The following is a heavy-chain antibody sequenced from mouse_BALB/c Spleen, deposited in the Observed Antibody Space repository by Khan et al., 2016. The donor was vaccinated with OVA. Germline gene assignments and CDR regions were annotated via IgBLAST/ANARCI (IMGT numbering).Heavy chain of an antibody. CDR2: MIYSGYT. CDR1: GDSITSGF. Sequence: EVQLQESGPSLVQPSQTLSLTCSVTGDSITSGFWSWVRKFPGNKLEYMGYMIYSGYTYYNPSLKGRFSITRLTSKNQYYLQLNSVTTEDTATYYCARSTYKYAFAYWGQGALVTVSA. D-gene: IGHD1-3*01. CDR3: ARSTYKYAFAY. J-gene: IGHJ3*01. V-gene: IGHV3-8*02.